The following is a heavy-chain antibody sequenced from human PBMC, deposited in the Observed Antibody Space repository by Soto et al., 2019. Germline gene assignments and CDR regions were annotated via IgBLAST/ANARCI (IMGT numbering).Heavy chain of an antibody. J-gene: IGHJ4*02. CDR3: ARTVVPAAISGRGLYYFGY. D-gene: IGHD2-2*02. V-gene: IGHV1-18*01. CDR1: GYTFTSYG. CDR2: ISAYNGNT. Sequence: ASVKVSCKASGYTFTSYGISWVRQAPGQGLEWMGWISAYNGNTNYAQKLQGRVTMTTDTSTSTAYMELRSLRSDDTAVYYCARTVVPAAISGRGLYYFGYWGQGTLVTVSS.